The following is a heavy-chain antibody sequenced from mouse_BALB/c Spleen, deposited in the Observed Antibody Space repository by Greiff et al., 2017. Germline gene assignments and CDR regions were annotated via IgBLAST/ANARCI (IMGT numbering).Heavy chain of an antibody. V-gene: IGHV5-4*02. CDR1: GFTFSDYY. CDR2: ISDGGSYT. J-gene: IGHJ3*01. D-gene: IGHD2-4*01. Sequence: EVKLMESGGGLVKPGGSLKLSCAASGFTFSDYYMYWVRQTPEKRLEWVATISDGGSYTYYPDSVKGRFTISRDNAKNNLYLQMSSLKSEDTAMYYCARAYDYDERGWFAYWGQGTLVTVSA. CDR3: ARAYDYDERGWFAY.